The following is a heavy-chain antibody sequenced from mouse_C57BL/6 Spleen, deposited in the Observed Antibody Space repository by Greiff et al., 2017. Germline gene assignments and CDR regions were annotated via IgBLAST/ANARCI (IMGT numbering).Heavy chain of an antibody. V-gene: IGHV14-1*01. CDR2: IDPEDGDT. CDR3: TGGVNDYDPFAY. Sequence: VQLQQSGAELVRPGASVKLSCTASGFNIKDYYMHWVTQRPEPGLEWIGRIDPEDGDTEYAPKFQGKATMTADTSANTAYLQLSSLTSDDTAVDYCTGGVNDYDPFAYWGQGTLVTVSA. J-gene: IGHJ3*01. CDR1: GFNIKDYY. D-gene: IGHD2-4*01.